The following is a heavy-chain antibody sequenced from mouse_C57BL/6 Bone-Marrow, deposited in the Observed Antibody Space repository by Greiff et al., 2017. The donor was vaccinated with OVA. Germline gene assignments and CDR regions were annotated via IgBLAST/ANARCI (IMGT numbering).Heavy chain of an antibody. J-gene: IGHJ3*01. Sequence: QVQLQQSGTELVKPGASVKLSCKASGYTFTSYWMHWVKQRPGQGLEWIGNINPSNGGTNYNEKFNSKATLTVDNSSSTAYMQLSSLTSEDSADYNCARGGNYSQAWFAYWGQGTLVTVSA. CDR1: GYTFTSYW. CDR2: INPSNGGT. CDR3: ARGGNYSQAWFAY. V-gene: IGHV1-53*01. D-gene: IGHD2-1*01.